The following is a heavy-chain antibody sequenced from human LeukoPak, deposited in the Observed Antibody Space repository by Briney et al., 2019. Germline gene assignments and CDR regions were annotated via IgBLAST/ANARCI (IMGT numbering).Heavy chain of an antibody. J-gene: IGHJ4*02. Sequence: PGRSLRLSCAASGFIFSNYGMHWVRQAPGQGLEWVAVISSDGSHKYYADSVTGRFTISRDSSNNTLYLQMNGLRAEDTAVYCCAKGGSSGYYFTLFDSWGQGTLVTVSS. V-gene: IGHV3-30*18. D-gene: IGHD3-22*01. CDR3: AKGGSSGYYFTLFDS. CDR1: GFIFSNYG. CDR2: ISSDGSHK.